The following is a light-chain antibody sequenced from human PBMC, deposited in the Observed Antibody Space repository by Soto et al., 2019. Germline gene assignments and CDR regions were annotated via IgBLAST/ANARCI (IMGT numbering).Light chain of an antibody. J-gene: IGKJ1*01. CDR3: QQYGSSPET. CDR2: GAS. CDR1: QSVSSN. Sequence: EIVMTQSPATLSVSPGERATLSCRASQSVSSNLAWYQQKPGQAPRLLIYGASSRATGIPDRFGGSGSGTDFTLTISRLEPEDFAVYYCQQYGSSPETFGQGTKVDIK. V-gene: IGKV3-20*01.